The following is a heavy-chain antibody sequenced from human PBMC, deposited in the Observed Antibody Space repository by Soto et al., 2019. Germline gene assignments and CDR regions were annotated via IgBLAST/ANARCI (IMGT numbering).Heavy chain of an antibody. J-gene: IGHJ6*02. CDR3: ARDISRRQTYYGMDV. CDR1: GYRFISYY. Sequence: QVQLVQSGAEVKKPGASVKVSCKASGYRFISYYVHWVRQAPGQGLAWIVVSNPANGRTTYAETFHGRITITTDTSTGTLFMELRSMRSEDTAVYFCARDISRRQTYYGMDVWGQGTTVTVSS. V-gene: IGHV1-46*01. CDR2: SNPANGRT. D-gene: IGHD2-21*01.